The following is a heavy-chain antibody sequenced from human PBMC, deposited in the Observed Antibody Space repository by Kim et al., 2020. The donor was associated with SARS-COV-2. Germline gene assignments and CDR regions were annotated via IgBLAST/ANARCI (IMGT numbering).Heavy chain of an antibody. CDR1: GGSFSGYY. CDR2: INHSGST. J-gene: IGHJ4*02. CDR3: ARGRITMVRGALRVTAFFVY. Sequence: SETLSLTCAVYGGSFSGYYWSWIRQPPGKGLEWIGEINHSGSTNYNPSLKSRVTISVDTSKNQFSLKLSSVTAADTAVYYCARGRITMVRGALRVTAFFVYWGQGTMVTVSS. V-gene: IGHV4-34*01. D-gene: IGHD3-10*01.